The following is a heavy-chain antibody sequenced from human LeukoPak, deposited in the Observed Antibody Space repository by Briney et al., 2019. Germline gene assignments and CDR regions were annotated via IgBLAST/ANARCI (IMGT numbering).Heavy chain of an antibody. D-gene: IGHD3-10*02. Sequence: AGGSLRLSCAASGFTFDDYAMHWVRQAPGKGLEWVSGISWNSGSVGYADSVKGRFIISRDNAKTSLYLQMNSLRAEDTAVYYCAELGITMIGGVWGKGTTVTISS. V-gene: IGHV3-9*01. CDR1: GFTFDDYA. CDR3: AELGITMIGGV. J-gene: IGHJ6*04. CDR2: ISWNSGSV.